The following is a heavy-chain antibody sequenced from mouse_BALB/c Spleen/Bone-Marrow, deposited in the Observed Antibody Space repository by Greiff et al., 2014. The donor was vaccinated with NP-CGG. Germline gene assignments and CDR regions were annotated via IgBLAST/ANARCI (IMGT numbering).Heavy chain of an antibody. Sequence: EVMLVESGGGLVQPGGSLRLSCATSGFTFTDYYMSWDRQPPGKALEWLGFIRNKPNGYTTEYSASVKGRFTISRDNSQSILYLQMNTLRAEDSATYYCARDDYGRGYWGQGTTLTVSS. D-gene: IGHD1-1*01. CDR2: IRNKPNGYTT. V-gene: IGHV7-3*02. J-gene: IGHJ2*01. CDR3: ARDDYGRGY. CDR1: GFTFTDYY.